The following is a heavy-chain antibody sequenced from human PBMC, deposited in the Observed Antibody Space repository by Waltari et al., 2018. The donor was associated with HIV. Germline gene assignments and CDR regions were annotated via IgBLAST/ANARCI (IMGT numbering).Heavy chain of an antibody. CDR1: GAPISGYY. Sequence: QVQVQESGPGLVKPSEPLSLTCTVSGAPISGYYWSWIRQSAGGGLEWIGRVYTSGTLNYNPSLKSRDTMSRDTSKNQFSLKLTSVTAADTATYYCAGRDYWGQGILVTVSS. CDR2: VYTSGTL. V-gene: IGHV4-4*07. J-gene: IGHJ4*02. CDR3: AGRDY.